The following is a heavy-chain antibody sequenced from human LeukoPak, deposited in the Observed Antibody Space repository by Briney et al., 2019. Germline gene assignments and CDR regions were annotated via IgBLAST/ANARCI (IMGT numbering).Heavy chain of an antibody. V-gene: IGHV4-59*01. J-gene: IGHJ4*02. CDR1: GGSISSYY. D-gene: IGHD2-15*01. CDR2: IYYSGST. CDR3: ARAEVGGYFDY. Sequence: SETLSLTCTVSGGSISSYYWSWIRQPPGKGLEWIGYIYYSGSTNYNPSLKSRATISVDTSKNQFSLKLSSVTAADTAVYYCARAEVGGYFDYWGQGTLVTVSS.